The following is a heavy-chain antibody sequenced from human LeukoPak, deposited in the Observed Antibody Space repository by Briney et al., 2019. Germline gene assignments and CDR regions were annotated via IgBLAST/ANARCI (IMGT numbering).Heavy chain of an antibody. CDR1: GGSFSRYF. D-gene: IGHD3-22*01. CDR3: ARLDSSGYPYYFDY. CDR2: IYYSGST. Sequence: SETLSLTCAVYGGSFSRYFWNWIRQPPGKGLEWIGYIYYSGSTNYNPSLKSRVTISVDTSKNQFSLKLSSVTAADTAVYYCARLDSSGYPYYFDYWGQGTLVTVSS. V-gene: IGHV4-59*08. J-gene: IGHJ4*02.